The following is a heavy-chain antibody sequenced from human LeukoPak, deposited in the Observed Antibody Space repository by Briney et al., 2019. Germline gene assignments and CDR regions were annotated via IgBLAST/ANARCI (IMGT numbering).Heavy chain of an antibody. Sequence: PGGSLRLSCAASGFTFSSYGMHWVRQAPGKGLEWVAFIRYDGSNKYYADSVKGRFTISRDNSKNTLYLQMNSLRAEDTAVYYCARANVLTGYYILDHWGQGTLVTVSS. CDR1: GFTFSSYG. J-gene: IGHJ4*02. V-gene: IGHV3-30*02. CDR2: IRYDGSNK. CDR3: ARANVLTGYYILDH. D-gene: IGHD3-9*01.